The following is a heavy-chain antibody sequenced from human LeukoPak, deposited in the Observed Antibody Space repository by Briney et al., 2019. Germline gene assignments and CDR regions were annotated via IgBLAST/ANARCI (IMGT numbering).Heavy chain of an antibody. D-gene: IGHD3-22*01. CDR2: INPNSGGT. Sequence: ASVKVSCKASGYTFTGYYMHWVRQAPGQGLEWMGWINPNSGGTNYAQKFQGRVTMTRDTSISTAYMELSRLRSDDTAVYYCARVYYYDSSGYMEFDYWGQGTQVTVSS. V-gene: IGHV1-2*02. CDR3: ARVYYYDSSGYMEFDY. J-gene: IGHJ4*02. CDR1: GYTFTGYY.